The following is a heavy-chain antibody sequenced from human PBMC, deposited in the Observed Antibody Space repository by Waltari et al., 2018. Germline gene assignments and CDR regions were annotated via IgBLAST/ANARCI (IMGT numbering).Heavy chain of an antibody. CDR3: ARMSIDSYSYFDY. CDR1: GYSFTSYG. V-gene: IGHV1-18*01. J-gene: IGHJ4*02. D-gene: IGHD3-22*01. Sequence: QVQLVQSGAEVKKPGASVKVSCKASGYSFTSYGINWVRQAPGQGLEWMGWISTHNGNTNYAQKLQGRLTRTTDTSTSTAYMELRSLRSDDTAIYYCARMSIDSYSYFDYWGQGTLVTVSS. CDR2: ISTHNGNT.